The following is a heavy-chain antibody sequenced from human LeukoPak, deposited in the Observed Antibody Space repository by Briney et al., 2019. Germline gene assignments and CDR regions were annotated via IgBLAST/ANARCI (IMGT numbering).Heavy chain of an antibody. D-gene: IGHD3-10*01. V-gene: IGHV1-69*05. CDR2: IIPIFGTA. J-gene: IGHJ4*02. Sequence: VASVKVSCKASGGTFSSYAISWVRQAPGQGLEWMGGIIPIFGTANYAQKFQGRVTITTDESTSTAYMELSSLRSEDTAVYYCARDAYGSGKGYFDYWGQGTLVIVSS. CDR3: ARDAYGSGKGYFDY. CDR1: GGTFSSYA.